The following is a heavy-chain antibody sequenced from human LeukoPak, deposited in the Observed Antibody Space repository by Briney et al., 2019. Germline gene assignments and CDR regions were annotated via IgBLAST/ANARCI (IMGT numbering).Heavy chain of an antibody. CDR3: ARDLGQYYDTSDNWFDP. CDR2: IRYDGSNK. J-gene: IGHJ5*02. D-gene: IGHD3-22*01. CDR1: GFTFSSYG. V-gene: IGHV3-30*02. Sequence: GGSLRLSCAASGFTFSSYGIHWVRQAPGKGLEWVAFIRYDGSNKYYADSVKGRFTISRDNSKNTVYLQMNSLRAEDTAVYYCARDLGQYYDTSDNWFDPWGQGTLVTVSS.